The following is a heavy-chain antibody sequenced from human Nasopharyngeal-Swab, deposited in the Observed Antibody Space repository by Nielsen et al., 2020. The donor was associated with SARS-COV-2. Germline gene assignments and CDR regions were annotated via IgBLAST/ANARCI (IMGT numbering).Heavy chain of an antibody. Sequence: GGSLRLSCAASGFTFSSFGMHWVRQAPGKGLEWMAFIAHDASNEYYGDSVKGRFSISRDSSKNTLYLQMDSLRGEGTAVYYCARDAPAHYGAFYWGRGTLVTVSS. D-gene: IGHD4-17*01. CDR1: GFTFSSFG. J-gene: IGHJ4*02. V-gene: IGHV3-30*03. CDR2: IAHDASNE. CDR3: ARDAPAHYGAFY.